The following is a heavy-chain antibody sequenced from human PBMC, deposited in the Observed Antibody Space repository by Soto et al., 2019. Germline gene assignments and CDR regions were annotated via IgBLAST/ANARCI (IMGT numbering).Heavy chain of an antibody. CDR1: GGSISTYF. D-gene: IGHD3-22*01. J-gene: IGHJ6*02. V-gene: IGHV4-4*07. CDR3: AREGGYFDSSGSGVYHYHGVDV. CDR2: IYTTGCT. Sequence: QVQLQESGPGLVKPSETLSLTCTVSGGSISTYFWSWIRQPAGGGLEWIGRIYTTGCTNYNPSLKSRVTMSLDTSRNQFSMKLSSVTAADTAVYYCAREGGYFDSSGSGVYHYHGVDVWGQGTTVTVSS.